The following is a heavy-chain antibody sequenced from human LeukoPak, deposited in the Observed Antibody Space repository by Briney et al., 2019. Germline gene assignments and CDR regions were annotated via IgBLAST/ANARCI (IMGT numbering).Heavy chain of an antibody. V-gene: IGHV1-2*02. Sequence: GASVKVSCKASGYTFTGYYIHWVRQAPGQGLEWMGWIIPNSGGTNYAQKLQGRVTMTTDTSTSTAYMELRSLRSDDTAVYYCARDVLNYYYDSSGYSEDAFDIWGQGTMVTVSS. CDR3: ARDVLNYYYDSSGYSEDAFDI. J-gene: IGHJ3*02. CDR1: GYTFTGYY. CDR2: IIPNSGGT. D-gene: IGHD3-22*01.